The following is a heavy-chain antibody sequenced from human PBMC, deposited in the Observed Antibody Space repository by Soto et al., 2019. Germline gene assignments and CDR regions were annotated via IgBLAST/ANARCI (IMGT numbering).Heavy chain of an antibody. CDR3: ARDKITGLFDY. V-gene: IGHV4-34*01. CDR2: INHSGST. D-gene: IGHD2-8*02. CDR1: GGSFSGYY. Sequence: QMQQQQWGAGLLKPSETLSLTCAVYGGSFSGYYWTWIRQPPGTGLEWIGEINHSGSTNYNPSLKSRVTISVDTSKNQFSLKLTSVTAADTAVYYCARDKITGLFDYWGQGTLVTVSS. J-gene: IGHJ4*02.